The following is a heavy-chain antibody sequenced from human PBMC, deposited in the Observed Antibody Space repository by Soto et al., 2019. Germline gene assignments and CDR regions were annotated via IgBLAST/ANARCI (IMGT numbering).Heavy chain of an antibody. CDR3: ATDLRQRYYGSGSYRYHWFDP. CDR2: FDPEDGET. CDR1: GYTLTELS. Sequence: GASVKVSCKVSGYTLTELSMHWVRQAPGKGLEWMGGFDPEDGETIYAQKFQGRVTMTEDTSTDTAYMELSSLRSEDTAVYYCATDLRQRYYGSGSYRYHWFDPWGQGTLVTVS. V-gene: IGHV1-24*01. J-gene: IGHJ5*02. D-gene: IGHD3-10*01.